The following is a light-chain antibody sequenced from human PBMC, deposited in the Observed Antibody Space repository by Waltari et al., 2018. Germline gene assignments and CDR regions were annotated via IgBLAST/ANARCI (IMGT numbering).Light chain of an antibody. V-gene: IGKV1-5*03. J-gene: IGKJ2*01. CDR1: QNVGAW. Sequence: DIQMTQSPSTLSASVGDRVTITCRASQNVGAWLAWFQQRPGKAPKLLIYMASTLESGVPSRFSGSGSGTEFTLTISSLQPDDFATYYCQHYDSEPYTFGQGTKLEIK. CDR3: QHYDSEPYT. CDR2: MAS.